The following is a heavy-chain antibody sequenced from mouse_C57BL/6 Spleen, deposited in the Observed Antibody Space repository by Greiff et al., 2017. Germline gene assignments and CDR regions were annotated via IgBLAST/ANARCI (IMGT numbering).Heavy chain of an antibody. J-gene: IGHJ4*01. Sequence: QVQLQQPGAELVMPGASVKLSCKASGYTFTSYWMHWVKQRPGQGLEWIGEIDPSDSYTNYNQKFKGKSTLTVDKSSSTAYMQLSSLTSEDSAVYYCARTGTEDAMDYWGQGTSVTVSS. V-gene: IGHV1-69*01. CDR2: IDPSDSYT. CDR1: GYTFTSYW. CDR3: ARTGTEDAMDY. D-gene: IGHD4-1*01.